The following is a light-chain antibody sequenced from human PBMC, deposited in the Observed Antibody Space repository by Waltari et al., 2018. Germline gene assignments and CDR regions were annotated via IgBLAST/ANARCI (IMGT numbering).Light chain of an antibody. CDR1: SSDVGGYNY. V-gene: IGLV2-14*01. J-gene: IGLJ3*02. CDR3: SSYTSSSTWV. Sequence: QSALTQPASVSGSPGQSITISCTGTSSDVGGYNYVSWYQQHPGKAPKFMMYDVSKRPSGVSNRFSGSKSGNTASLTISGLQAEDEADYYCSSYTSSSTWVFGGGTKLTVL. CDR2: DVS.